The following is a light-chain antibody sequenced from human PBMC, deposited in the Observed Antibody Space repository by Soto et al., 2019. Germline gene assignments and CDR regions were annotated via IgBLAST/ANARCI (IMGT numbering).Light chain of an antibody. J-gene: IGKJ1*01. CDR2: KAS. V-gene: IGKV1-5*03. CDR1: QSINSW. Sequence: DIQMTQSPSTLSASVGDRVTITCRASQSINSWLAWYQQKPGKAPKVLIYKASSLESGVPSRFSGSGSGIEFTLTISSLQPDDIATYYCQQYDSYPWTFGQGTKVEIK. CDR3: QQYDSYPWT.